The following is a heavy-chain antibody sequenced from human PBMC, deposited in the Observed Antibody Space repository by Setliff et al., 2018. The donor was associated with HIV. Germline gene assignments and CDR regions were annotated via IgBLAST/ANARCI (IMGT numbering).Heavy chain of an antibody. CDR2: INSDGSII. D-gene: IGHD2-2*01. Sequence: PGESLKISCAPSGFSFSNYWMHWVRQAPGEGLVWVSRINSDGSIIDYADSVKGRFTISRDNAKNTLYLQMNSLRVDDTAVYYCARAGEYRFDYWGQGTLVTVSS. V-gene: IGHV3-74*01. CDR3: ARAGEYRFDY. CDR1: GFSFSNYW. J-gene: IGHJ4*02.